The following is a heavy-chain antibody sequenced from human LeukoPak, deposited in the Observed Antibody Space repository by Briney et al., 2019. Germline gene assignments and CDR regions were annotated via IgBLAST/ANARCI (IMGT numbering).Heavy chain of an antibody. CDR1: GFTFSSYG. CDR2: IWYDGSHK. CDR3: ARDRGYSSSWSFGKHYYMDV. Sequence: HPGRSLRLSCAASGFTFSSYGMYWVRQAPGKGLDWVAVIWYDGSHKSYANSVKGRFTISRDNPKNILYLQMNSLRADDTAVYYCARDRGYSSSWSFGKHYYMDVWGKGTTVTVSS. D-gene: IGHD6-13*01. J-gene: IGHJ6*03. V-gene: IGHV3-33*07.